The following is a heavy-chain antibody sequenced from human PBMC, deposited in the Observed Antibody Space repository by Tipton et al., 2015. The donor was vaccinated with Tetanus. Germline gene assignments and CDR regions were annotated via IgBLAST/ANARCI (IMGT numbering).Heavy chain of an antibody. CDR1: GGSISGYY. Sequence: LRLSCTVSGGSISGYYWTWIRQPAGKGLEWIGRIYTTGSTRYNPSLMSRLTMSVDTSKNQLSLSLSSVTAADTAVYYCARVRRYCSSTSCSGDFDYWGQGTLVTVSS. CDR3: ARVRRYCSSTSCSGDFDY. V-gene: IGHV4-4*07. J-gene: IGHJ4*02. CDR2: IYTTGST. D-gene: IGHD2-2*01.